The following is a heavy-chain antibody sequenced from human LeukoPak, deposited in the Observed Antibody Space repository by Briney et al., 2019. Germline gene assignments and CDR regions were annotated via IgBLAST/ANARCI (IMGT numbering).Heavy chain of an antibody. D-gene: IGHD1-26*01. CDR1: GFTFSSYS. CDR3: ARGGSGSYPYYFDY. J-gene: IGHJ4*02. V-gene: IGHV3-21*01. Sequence: PGGSLRLSCAASGFTFSSYSMNWVRQAPGKGLEWVSSISSSSSYIYYADSVNGRFTISRDNAKNSLYLQMNSLRAEDTAVYYCARGGSGSYPYYFDYWGQGTLVTVSS. CDR2: ISSSSSYI.